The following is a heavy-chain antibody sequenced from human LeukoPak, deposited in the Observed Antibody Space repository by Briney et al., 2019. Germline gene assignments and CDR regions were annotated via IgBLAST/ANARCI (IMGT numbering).Heavy chain of an antibody. Sequence: SETLSLTCAVYGGSFSGYYWSWIRQPPGKGLEWIGEIDHSGSTNYNPSLKSRVTISVDTSKNQFSLKLSSVTAADTAVYYCARGQGDSSSWYLYYYYMDVWGKGTTVTVSS. J-gene: IGHJ6*03. D-gene: IGHD6-13*01. CDR2: IDHSGST. CDR3: ARGQGDSSSWYLYYYYMDV. CDR1: GGSFSGYY. V-gene: IGHV4-34*01.